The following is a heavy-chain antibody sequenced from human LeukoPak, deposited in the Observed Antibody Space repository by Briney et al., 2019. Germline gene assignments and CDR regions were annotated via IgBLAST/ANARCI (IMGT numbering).Heavy chain of an antibody. D-gene: IGHD2-15*01. CDR2: ISGSGGST. CDR1: GFTFSSYA. Sequence: GGSLRLSCAASGFTFSSYAMSWVRQAPGKGLEWVSGISGSGGSTYYADSVKGRFTISRDNSKDTLFLQMDSLRVEDTAVYYCAAFCSGGDCYSFAPWGQGTLATVSS. J-gene: IGHJ5*02. V-gene: IGHV3-23*01. CDR3: AAFCSGGDCYSFAP.